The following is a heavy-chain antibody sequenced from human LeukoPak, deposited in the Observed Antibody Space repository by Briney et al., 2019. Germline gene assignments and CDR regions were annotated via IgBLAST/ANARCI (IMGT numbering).Heavy chain of an antibody. Sequence: ASVKVSCKACGFTFTAYYIHWVRQAPAQGLEWMGYINPHSGGTSSPQKFQGRVTMTTDTSISAAYMELSSLISDDTAMYYCVREGNELLSKNFDYWGQGTLVTVSS. D-gene: IGHD2-21*02. CDR2: INPHSGGT. V-gene: IGHV1-2*02. CDR1: GFTFTAYY. CDR3: VREGNELLSKNFDY. J-gene: IGHJ4*02.